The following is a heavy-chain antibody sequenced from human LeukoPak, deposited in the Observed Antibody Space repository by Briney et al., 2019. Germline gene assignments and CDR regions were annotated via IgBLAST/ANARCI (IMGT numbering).Heavy chain of an antibody. D-gene: IGHD6-13*01. Sequence: ASVKVSCKASGYTFTSYGISWVRQAPGQGLEWMGWISAYNGNTNYAQKPQGRVTMTTDTSTSTAYMELRSLRSDDTAVYYCARRPLIAAGIPWSDYWGQGTLVTVSS. CDR2: ISAYNGNT. CDR3: ARRPLIAAGIPWSDY. CDR1: GYTFTSYG. V-gene: IGHV1-18*01. J-gene: IGHJ4*02.